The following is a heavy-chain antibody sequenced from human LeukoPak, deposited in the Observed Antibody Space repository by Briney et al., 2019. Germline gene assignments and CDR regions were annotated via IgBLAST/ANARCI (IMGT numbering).Heavy chain of an antibody. CDR3: ARGELFYYFDY. CDR1: GYTFTSYG. J-gene: IGHJ4*02. V-gene: IGHV1-18*01. D-gene: IGHD1-26*01. CDR2: ISAYNGNT. Sequence: ASVKVSCKASGYTFTSYGISWVRQAPGQGLEWMGWISAYNGNTNYAQKLQGRVTMTRDTSISTAYMELSRLRSDDTAVYYCARGELFYYFDYWGQGTLVTVSS.